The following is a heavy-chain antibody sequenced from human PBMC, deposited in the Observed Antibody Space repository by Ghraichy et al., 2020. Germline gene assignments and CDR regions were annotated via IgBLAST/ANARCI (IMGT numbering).Heavy chain of an antibody. J-gene: IGHJ4*02. CDR1: GYSFTSYW. V-gene: IGHV5-51*01. D-gene: IGHD3-10*01. CDR3: ARMDEYGSGDY. CDR2: IYPGDSDT. Sequence: GESLNISCTASGYSFTSYWISWVRQIPGKGLEWVGIIYPGDSDTSYSTSFKGQVTISADKSISTLYLQLSSLKASDTAMYYCARMDEYGSGDYWDQGTLVTVSS.